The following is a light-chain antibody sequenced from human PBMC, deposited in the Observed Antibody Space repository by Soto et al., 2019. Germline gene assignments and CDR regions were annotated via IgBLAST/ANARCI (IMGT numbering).Light chain of an antibody. J-gene: IGKJ5*01. Sequence: DIQMTQSPSSVSASVGDRVTISCQASQDISRSLAWYQQKPGKAPKLLIYAASSLQSGVPSRFSGSGFGTDFTLTISSLQPEDSAIYYCQQADTFPITFGQGTRLEI. CDR2: AAS. CDR1: QDISRS. V-gene: IGKV1D-12*01. CDR3: QQADTFPIT.